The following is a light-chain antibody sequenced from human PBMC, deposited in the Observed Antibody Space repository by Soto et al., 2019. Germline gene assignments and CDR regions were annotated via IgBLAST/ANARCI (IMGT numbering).Light chain of an antibody. CDR1: QSVSSSF. CDR3: HQFDSSLT. V-gene: IGKV3-20*01. Sequence: EILLTQSPATLSLSPGEGATLSCRASQSVSSSFLAWYQQQPGQAPRLLIYATSRRAPGIPDRFSGSGSGTDFTLTISRLEPEDFAVYYSHQFDSSLTFGQGTNVEIK. CDR2: ATS. J-gene: IGKJ1*01.